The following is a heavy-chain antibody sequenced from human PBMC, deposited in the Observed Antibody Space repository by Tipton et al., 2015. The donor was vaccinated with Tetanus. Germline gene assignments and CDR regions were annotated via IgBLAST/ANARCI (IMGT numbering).Heavy chain of an antibody. CDR3: ARVVDSSGYSSFVPY. J-gene: IGHJ4*02. Sequence: TLSLTCTVSGGSISSGGYYWSWIRQHPGKGLEWIGYIYYSGSTYYNPSLKSRVTISVDTSKNQFSLKLSSVTAADTAVYYCARVVDSSGYSSFVPYWGQGPLVPVSS. CDR2: IYYSGST. V-gene: IGHV4-31*03. D-gene: IGHD3-22*01. CDR1: GGSISSGGYY.